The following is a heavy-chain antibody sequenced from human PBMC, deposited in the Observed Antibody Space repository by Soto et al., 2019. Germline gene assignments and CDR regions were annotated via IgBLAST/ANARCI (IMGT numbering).Heavy chain of an antibody. D-gene: IGHD2-15*01. CDR2: IIPIFGTA. V-gene: IGHV1-69*01. J-gene: IGHJ4*02. CDR3: ARGGDIVVVVAATYFDS. Sequence: QVQLVQSGAEVKKPGSSVKVSCKASGGTFSSYAISWVRQAPGQGLEWMGGIIPIFGTANYAQKFQGRVTSTADESTSPAYMELSSLRSEDTAVYYWARGGDIVVVVAATYFDSWGQGTLVTVSS. CDR1: GGTFSSYA.